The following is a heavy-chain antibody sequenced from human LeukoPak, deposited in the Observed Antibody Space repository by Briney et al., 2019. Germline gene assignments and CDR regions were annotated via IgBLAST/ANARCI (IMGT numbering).Heavy chain of an antibody. V-gene: IGHV1-2*02. CDR2: INPSSGGT. CDR3: ARDDDSGSAFDY. J-gene: IGHJ4*02. D-gene: IGHD1-26*01. CDR1: GYTFTAYY. Sequence: ASVTVSFKTSGYTFTAYYMHWVRQAPGQGPEWMGWINPSSGGTNSAQKFQGRVTMTRDTSISTYYIELSSLGSDDTAVYYCARDDDSGSAFDYWGQGTLVTVSS.